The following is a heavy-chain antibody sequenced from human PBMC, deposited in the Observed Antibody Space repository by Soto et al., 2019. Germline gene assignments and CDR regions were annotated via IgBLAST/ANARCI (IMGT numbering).Heavy chain of an antibody. CDR3: AKDRRELWLPWFDP. Sequence: GGSLRLSCTASGFTFSSYGMHWVRQAPGKGLEWVSAISGSGGSTYYADSVKGRFTISRDNSKNTLYLQMNSLRAEDTAVYYCAKDRRELWLPWFDPWGQGTLVTVSS. J-gene: IGHJ5*02. V-gene: IGHV3-23*01. D-gene: IGHD5-18*01. CDR2: ISGSGGST. CDR1: GFTFSSYG.